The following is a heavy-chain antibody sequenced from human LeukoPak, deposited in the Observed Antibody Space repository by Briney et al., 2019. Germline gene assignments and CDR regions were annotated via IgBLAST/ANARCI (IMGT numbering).Heavy chain of an antibody. Sequence: GGSLRLSCVASGFSLSSYWMHWVRQTPGKGPVWVSRINSDGSSTSYADSAKGRFTISRDNAKNTLYLEVNSLTAEDTAAYYCARGNSHSFDYWGQGALVTVSS. V-gene: IGHV3-74*01. CDR2: INSDGSST. CDR3: ARGNSHSFDY. J-gene: IGHJ4*02. D-gene: IGHD4-11*01. CDR1: GFSLSSYW.